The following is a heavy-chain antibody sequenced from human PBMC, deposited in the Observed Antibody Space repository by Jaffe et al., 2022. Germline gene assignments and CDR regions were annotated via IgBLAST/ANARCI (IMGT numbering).Heavy chain of an antibody. V-gene: IGHV1-69*08. Sequence: QVQLVQSGAEVKKPGSSVKVSCKASGGTFSSYTISWVRQAPGQGLEWMGRIIPILGIANYAQKFQGRVTITADKSTSTAYMELSSLRSEDTAVYYCARERPVDYYDSSGYYDYWGQGTLVTVSS. CDR3: ARERPVDYYDSSGYYDY. CDR1: GGTFSSYT. J-gene: IGHJ4*02. CDR2: IIPILGIA. D-gene: IGHD3-22*01.